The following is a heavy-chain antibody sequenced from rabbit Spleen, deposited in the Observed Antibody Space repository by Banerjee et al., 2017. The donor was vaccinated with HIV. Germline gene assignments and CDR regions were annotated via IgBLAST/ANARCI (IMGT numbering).Heavy chain of an antibody. Sequence: QSLEESGGDLVKPGASLTLTCSASGFSFSGNYYMCWVRQAPGKGLEWIGCIGVSSSADTYYASWAKGRFTISKTSSTVDLKMTSLTAADTATYFCARDLVAVIGWNFGLWGPGTLVTVS. CDR3: ARDLVAVIGWNFGL. CDR1: GFSFSGNYY. CDR2: IGVSSSADT. J-gene: IGHJ4*01. V-gene: IGHV1S40*01. D-gene: IGHD1-1*01.